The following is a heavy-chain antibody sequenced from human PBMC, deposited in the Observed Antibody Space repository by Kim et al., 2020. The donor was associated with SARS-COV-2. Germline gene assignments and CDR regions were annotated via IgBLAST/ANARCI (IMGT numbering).Heavy chain of an antibody. D-gene: IGHD5-12*01. J-gene: IGHJ6*02. V-gene: IGHV5-10-1*01. CDR2: IDPSDSYT. Sequence: GESLKISCKGSGYSFTSYWISWVRQMPGKGLEWMGRIDPSDSYTNYSPSFQGHVTISADKSISTAYLQWSSLKASDTAMYYCARRIVATQGTVNYYYYGMDVWGQGTTVTVSS. CDR1: GYSFTSYW. CDR3: ARRIVATQGTVNYYYYGMDV.